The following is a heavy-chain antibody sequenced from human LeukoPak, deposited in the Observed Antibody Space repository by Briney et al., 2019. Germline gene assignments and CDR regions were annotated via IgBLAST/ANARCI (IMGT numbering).Heavy chain of an antibody. V-gene: IGHV3-23*01. D-gene: IGHD4-17*01. CDR3: AKGHGDYGRAEYLQH. CDR2: ISGNSDRT. Sequence: GGSLRLSCAGSGFTFSNYAMTWVRQAPGKGLEWVSSISGNSDRTYYADSVKGRFTISRDNSKNTVTLQMNSLRDEDTAVYSCAKGHGDYGRAEYLQHWGQGTLVTVSS. CDR1: GFTFSNYA. J-gene: IGHJ1*01.